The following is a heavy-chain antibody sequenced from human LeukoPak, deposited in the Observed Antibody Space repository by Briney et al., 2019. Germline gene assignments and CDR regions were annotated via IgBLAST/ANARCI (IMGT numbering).Heavy chain of an antibody. J-gene: IGHJ3*01. V-gene: IGHV3-23*01. CDR2: LTGSGVST. D-gene: IGHD3-9*01. CDR3: ARESSGLILDAFDL. CDR1: GFTFRDYA. Sequence: GGSLRLSCAASGFTFRDYAMSWVRQAPGKGLEWVSSLTGSGVSTLNANSVKGRFSVSRDNSKNPLFLQMSSLKADDTAVYYCARESSGLILDAFDLWGQGTMVTVSS.